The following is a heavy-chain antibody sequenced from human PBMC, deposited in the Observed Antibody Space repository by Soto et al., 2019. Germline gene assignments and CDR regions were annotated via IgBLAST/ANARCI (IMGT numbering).Heavy chain of an antibody. CDR1: GFTFSSSA. D-gene: IGHD1-7*01. Sequence: EVQLLESGGGLVQPGGSRRLSCAASGFTFSSSAMSWVRQAPGKGLEWVSGISGSGGSTYYADSVKGRFTISRDNSKKTLYLKRNSLRAEDTAVYYCAKYEGWDLELRVHGLYFDYWGQGTLVTVSS. CDR3: AKYEGWDLELRVHGLYFDY. V-gene: IGHV3-23*01. CDR2: ISGSGGST. J-gene: IGHJ4*02.